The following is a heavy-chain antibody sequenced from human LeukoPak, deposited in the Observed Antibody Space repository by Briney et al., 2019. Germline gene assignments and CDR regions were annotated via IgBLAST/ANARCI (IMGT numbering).Heavy chain of an antibody. J-gene: IGHJ5*02. CDR2: ISGGSDT. D-gene: IGHD6-13*01. CDR3: AKGQGFSSTWYADH. Sequence: PGGSLRLSCAASGFTFSFYAMSWVRQAPGKGLEWVSTISGGSDTSYADSVRGRFTISRDNPKNTLYLQMTNLRGEDTALYFCAKGQGFSSTWYADHWGQGTLVTVSS. CDR1: GFTFSFYA. V-gene: IGHV3-23*01.